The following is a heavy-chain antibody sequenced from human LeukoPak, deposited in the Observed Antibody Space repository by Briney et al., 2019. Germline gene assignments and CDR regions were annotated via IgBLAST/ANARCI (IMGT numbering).Heavy chain of an antibody. Sequence: GASVKVSCTASGYTFTGYYMHWVRQAPGQGPEWMGWINPNSGGTNYARKFQGRVTMTRDTSIYTVYMELSRLRSDDTAVYYCARGTFRYFDGFDYWGQGTLVTVSS. J-gene: IGHJ4*02. CDR1: GYTFTGYY. CDR3: ARGTFRYFDGFDY. V-gene: IGHV1-2*02. CDR2: INPNSGGT. D-gene: IGHD3-9*01.